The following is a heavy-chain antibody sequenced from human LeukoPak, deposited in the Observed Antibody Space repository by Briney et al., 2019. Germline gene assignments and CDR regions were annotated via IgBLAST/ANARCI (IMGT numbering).Heavy chain of an antibody. J-gene: IGHJ2*01. CDR3: AREYSSSWYPNWYFGL. CDR1: GGSISSYY. V-gene: IGHV4-4*07. Sequence: SETLSLTCTVSGGSISSYYWSWIRQPAGKGLEWIGRIYTSGSTNYNPSLKSRVTMSVDTSKNQFSLKLSSVTAADTAVYYCAREYSSSWYPNWYFGLWGRGTLVTVSS. D-gene: IGHD6-13*01. CDR2: IYTSGST.